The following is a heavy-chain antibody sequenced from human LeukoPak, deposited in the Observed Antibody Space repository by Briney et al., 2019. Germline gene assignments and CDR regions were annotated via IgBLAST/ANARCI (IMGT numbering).Heavy chain of an antibody. D-gene: IGHD3-10*01. CDR1: GYTFTGYY. CDR2: INPNSGGT. Sequence: ASVKVSCKASGYTFTGYYMHWVRQAPGQGLEWMGWINPNSGGTNYAQKFQGRVTMTRDTSISTAYMELSRLRSDDTAVYYCAREDYGSGSIWPHYYYYYMDVRGKGTTVTVSS. CDR3: AREDYGSGSIWPHYYYYYMDV. V-gene: IGHV1-2*02. J-gene: IGHJ6*03.